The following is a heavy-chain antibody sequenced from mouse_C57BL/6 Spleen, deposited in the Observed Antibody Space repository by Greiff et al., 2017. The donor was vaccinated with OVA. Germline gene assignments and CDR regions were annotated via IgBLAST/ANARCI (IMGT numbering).Heavy chain of an antibody. CDR3: ARGGYGSRDY. CDR2: INPNNGGT. D-gene: IGHD1-1*01. J-gene: IGHJ2*01. Sequence: VQLQQFGPELVKPGASVKISCKASGYTFTDYYMNWVKQSHGKSLEWSGDINPNNGGTSYNQKFKGKATLTVDKSSSTAYMELRSLTSEDSAVYYFARGGYGSRDYWGQGTTLTVSS. CDR1: GYTFTDYY. V-gene: IGHV1-26*01.